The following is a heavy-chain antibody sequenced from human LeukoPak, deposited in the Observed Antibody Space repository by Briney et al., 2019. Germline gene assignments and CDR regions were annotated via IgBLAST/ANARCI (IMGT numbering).Heavy chain of an antibody. J-gene: IGHJ4*02. D-gene: IGHD4-17*01. V-gene: IGHV4-39*01. Sequence: KPSETLSLTCTVSGGSISSSSCYWGWIRQPPGKGLEWIGSIYYSGSTYYNPSLKSRVTISVDTSKNQFSLKLSSVTAADTAVYYCARAWTTVTTYYFDYWGQGTLVTVSS. CDR3: ARAWTTVTTYYFDY. CDR2: IYYSGST. CDR1: GGSISSSSCY.